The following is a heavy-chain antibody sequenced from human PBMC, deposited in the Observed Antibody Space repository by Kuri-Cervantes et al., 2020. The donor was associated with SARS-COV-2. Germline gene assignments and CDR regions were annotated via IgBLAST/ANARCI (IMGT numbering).Heavy chain of an antibody. D-gene: IGHD4-11*01. J-gene: IGHJ4*02. Sequence: SVKVSCKASGGTFSSYAISWVRQAPGQGLEWMGRIIPIFGIANYAQKLQGRVTITADKSTSTAYMELSSLRSEDTAVYYCATPAGGHDYSNYAYWGQGTLVTVSS. CDR1: GGTFSSYA. V-gene: IGHV1-69*04. CDR2: IIPIFGIA. CDR3: ATPAGGHDYSNYAY.